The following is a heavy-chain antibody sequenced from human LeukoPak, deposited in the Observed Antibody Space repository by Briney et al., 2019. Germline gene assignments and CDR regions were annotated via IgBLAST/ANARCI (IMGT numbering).Heavy chain of an antibody. V-gene: IGHV4-39*01. CDR1: GGSISSGGCY. Sequence: SETLSLTCTVSGGSISSGGCYWGWIRQPPGKGLEWIGTIYYSGSTYYSPSLTSRVTISVDTSRNQFSLTLSSVTAADTAAYYCARHGYGSGSYYVLGYWGQGTLVTVSS. D-gene: IGHD3-10*01. J-gene: IGHJ4*02. CDR2: IYYSGST. CDR3: ARHGYGSGSYYVLGY.